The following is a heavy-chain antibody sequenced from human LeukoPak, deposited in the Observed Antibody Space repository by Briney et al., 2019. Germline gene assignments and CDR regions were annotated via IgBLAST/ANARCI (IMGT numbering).Heavy chain of an antibody. CDR3: ARTARSVLCDY. Sequence: SETLSLTCTVSGGSISSYYWSWIRQPPGKGLEWIGYIYYSGSTNYNPSLKSRVTISVDTSKNQFSLKLSSVTAADTAVYYCARTARSVLCDYWGQGTLVTVSS. CDR1: GGSISSYY. CDR2: IYYSGST. J-gene: IGHJ4*02. D-gene: IGHD2-21*02. V-gene: IGHV4-59*08.